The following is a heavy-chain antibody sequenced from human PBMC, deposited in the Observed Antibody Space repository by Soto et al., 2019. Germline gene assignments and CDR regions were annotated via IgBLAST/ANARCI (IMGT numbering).Heavy chain of an antibody. CDR1: GFTFSSYW. V-gene: IGHV3-74*01. CDR2: INSDGSST. J-gene: IGHJ2*01. CDR3: ARGGSLNWYFDL. D-gene: IGHD1-26*01. Sequence: EVQLVESGGGLVQPGGSLRLSCAASGFTFSSYWMHWVRQAPGKGLVWVSRINSDGSSTSYADSVKGRFTISRDKAKNTAYLQMNSLRAEDTAVYYCARGGSLNWYFDLWGRGTLVTVSS.